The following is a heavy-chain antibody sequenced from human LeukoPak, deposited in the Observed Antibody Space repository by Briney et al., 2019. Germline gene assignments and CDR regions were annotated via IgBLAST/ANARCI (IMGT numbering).Heavy chain of an antibody. CDR1: GFTFNNYT. V-gene: IGHV3-23*01. Sequence: GGSLRLSCVASGFTFNNYTMRRVRQAPGKGLEWVSAISGSGDSTYYADSVRGRFTISRDNSKNTLYLQMNSLRAEDTAVYYCANAPYGSGSPTDYWGQGTLVTVSS. D-gene: IGHD3-10*01. J-gene: IGHJ4*02. CDR2: ISGSGDST. CDR3: ANAPYGSGSPTDY.